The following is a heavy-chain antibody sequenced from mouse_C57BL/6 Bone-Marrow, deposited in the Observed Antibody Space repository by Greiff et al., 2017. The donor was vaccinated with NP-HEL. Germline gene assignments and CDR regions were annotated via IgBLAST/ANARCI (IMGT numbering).Heavy chain of an antibody. V-gene: IGHV1-81*01. CDR1: GYTFTSYG. Sequence: VQLQESGAELARPGASVKLSCKASGYTFTSYGISWVKQRTGQGLEWIGEIYPRSGNTYYNEKFKGKATLTADKSSSTAYMELRSLTSEDSAVYFCARRGFGYYFDYWGQGTTLTVSS. J-gene: IGHJ2*01. CDR3: ARRGFGYYFDY. D-gene: IGHD1-2*01. CDR2: IYPRSGNT.